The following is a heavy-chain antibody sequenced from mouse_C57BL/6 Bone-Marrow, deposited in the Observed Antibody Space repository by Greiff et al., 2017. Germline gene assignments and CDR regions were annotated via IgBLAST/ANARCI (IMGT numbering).Heavy chain of an antibody. J-gene: IGHJ1*03. CDR1: GYTFTSYG. D-gene: IGHD1-1*02. CDR3: ARYGHWYFDV. Sequence: QVQLQQPGAELVKPGASVKLSCKASGYTFTSYGMHWVKQRPGQGLEWIGMIHPNSGSTNYNEKFTSTATLTVAQSSSTAYMQLSSLASEDAAVYYCARYGHWYFDVWGTGTTGTVSS. V-gene: IGHV1-64*01. CDR2: IHPNSGST.